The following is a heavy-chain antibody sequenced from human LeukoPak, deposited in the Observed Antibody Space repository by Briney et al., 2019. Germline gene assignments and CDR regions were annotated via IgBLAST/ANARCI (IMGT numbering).Heavy chain of an antibody. J-gene: IGHJ6*03. V-gene: IGHV4-34*01. D-gene: IGHD3-22*01. CDR1: GGSLSGYY. Sequence: SETLSLTCAVYGGSLSGYYWTWIRQPPGKGLEWIGEINHSGSTNYNPSLKSRVTMSVDTSKNQFSLRLSSMTAADTARYYCARGSFYDSSGYSDYYFYHYMDVWGTGTTVAVSS. CDR3: ARGSFYDSSGYSDYYFYHYMDV. CDR2: INHSGST.